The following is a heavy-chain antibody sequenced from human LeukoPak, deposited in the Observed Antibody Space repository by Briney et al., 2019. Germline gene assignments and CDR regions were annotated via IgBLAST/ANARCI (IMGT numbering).Heavy chain of an antibody. J-gene: IGHJ5*02. D-gene: IGHD6-6*01. Sequence: ASVKVSCKASGYTFTSYGISWVRQAPGQGLEWMGWISAYNGNTNYAQKLQGRVTMTTDTSTSTAYMELRSLRSDDTAVYYCARDSPCSSSSHWFDPWGQGTLVTVSS. CDR1: GYTFTSYG. V-gene: IGHV1-18*01. CDR3: ARDSPCSSSSHWFDP. CDR2: ISAYNGNT.